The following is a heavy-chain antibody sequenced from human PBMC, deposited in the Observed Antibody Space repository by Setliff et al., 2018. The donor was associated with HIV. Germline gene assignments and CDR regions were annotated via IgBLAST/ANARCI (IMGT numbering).Heavy chain of an antibody. CDR1: GFTFSNFA. J-gene: IGHJ4*02. D-gene: IGHD1-1*01. V-gene: IGHV3-30*07. CDR2: ISYDGSRK. CDR3: SKDGLAGYFES. Sequence: GGSLRLSCVASGFTFSNFAMYWVRKAPGKGLEWVSVISYDGSRKYYGDSVKGRFTISRDTSNNTLYLQMNSLRAEDTAVYYCSKDGLAGYFESWGLGTLVTVSS.